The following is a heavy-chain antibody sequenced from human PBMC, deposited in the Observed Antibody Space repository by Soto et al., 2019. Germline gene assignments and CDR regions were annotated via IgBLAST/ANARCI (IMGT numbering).Heavy chain of an antibody. J-gene: IGHJ3*02. CDR2: IYYSGST. CDR3: ARRGYYAISAFDI. V-gene: IGHV4-39*01. Sequence: SETLSLTCTVSGGSISSSSYYWGWIRQPPGKGLEWIGSIYYSGSTYYNPSLKYRVTISVDTSKNQFSLKLSSVTAADTAVYYCARRGYYAISAFDIWGQGTMVTVSS. CDR1: GGSISSSSYY. D-gene: IGHD2-8*01.